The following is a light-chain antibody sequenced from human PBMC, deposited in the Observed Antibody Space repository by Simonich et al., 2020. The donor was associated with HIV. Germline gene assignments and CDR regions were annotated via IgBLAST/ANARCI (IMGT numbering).Light chain of an antibody. CDR1: QSLLGSNGYNY. V-gene: IGKV2-28*01. J-gene: IGKJ5*01. CDR2: LGS. Sequence: DIVVTQSPLSLPVTPGEPASISCRSSQSLLGSNGYNYLDWYLQKPGQSPQLLIYLGSNRASGGPDRFSGSGSGTDFTLKISRVEAEDVGVYYCMQARQTLPVTFGQGTRLEIK. CDR3: MQARQTLPVT.